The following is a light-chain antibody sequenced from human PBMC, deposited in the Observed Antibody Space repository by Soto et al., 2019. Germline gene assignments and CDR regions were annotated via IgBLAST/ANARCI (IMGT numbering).Light chain of an antibody. CDR1: QSVSSF. Sequence: EIVLTQSPATLSLSPGERATLSCRASQSVSSFLAWYQQKPGQAPRLLIYDASSRANGIPARFTGSGSGTDFSLTISSLEPEDFAVYYCQQGSTWPTFGQGTKVDIK. CDR2: DAS. V-gene: IGKV3-11*01. CDR3: QQGSTWPT. J-gene: IGKJ1*01.